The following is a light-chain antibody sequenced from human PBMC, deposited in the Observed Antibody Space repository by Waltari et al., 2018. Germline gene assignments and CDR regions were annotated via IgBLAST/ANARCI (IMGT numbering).Light chain of an antibody. Sequence: EIVLTQSPATLSLPPGERATLPCRASESLTSYLAWYQHKPGQAPRLLIYDTSNRATGIPARFSGSGSGADFTLIISSLEPEDFGVYYCQQRSTFGQGTKLEIK. CDR1: ESLTSY. CDR2: DTS. CDR3: QQRST. J-gene: IGKJ2*01. V-gene: IGKV3-11*01.